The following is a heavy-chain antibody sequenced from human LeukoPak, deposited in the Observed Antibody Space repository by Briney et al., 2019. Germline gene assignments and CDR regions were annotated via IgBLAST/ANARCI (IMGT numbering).Heavy chain of an antibody. J-gene: IGHJ4*02. V-gene: IGHV1-69*04. CDR1: GYTFTSYY. D-gene: IGHD3-22*01. Sequence: GASVKVSCKASGYTFTSYYMHWVRQAPGQGLEWMGRIIPILGIANYAQKFQGRVTITADKSTSTAYMELSSLRSDDTAVYYCARDAPTITMIVGSFDYWGQGTLVTVSS. CDR2: IIPILGIA. CDR3: ARDAPTITMIVGSFDY.